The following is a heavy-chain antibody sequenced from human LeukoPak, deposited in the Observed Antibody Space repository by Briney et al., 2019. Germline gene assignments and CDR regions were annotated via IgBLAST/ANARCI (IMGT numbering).Heavy chain of an antibody. CDR1: GFTISNYA. D-gene: IGHD3-10*01. CDR2: INNSGGNT. CDR3: AKERGGITMVRGVIQGDYLDY. J-gene: IGHJ4*02. Sequence: GGSLRLSCAASGFTISNYAMSWVRQAPGKGLEWVSTINNSGGNTHYADSVKGRFTISRDNSKNTLYLQMNSLRAEDTAVYYCAKERGGITMVRGVIQGDYLDYWGQGTLVTVSS. V-gene: IGHV3-23*01.